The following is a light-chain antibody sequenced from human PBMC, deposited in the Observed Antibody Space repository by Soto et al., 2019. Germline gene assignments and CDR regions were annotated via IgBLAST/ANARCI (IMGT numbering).Light chain of an antibody. CDR1: SRHSRYA. V-gene: IGLV4-69*01. CDR3: QTGGAGIRV. CDR2: VNSDGSQ. J-gene: IGLJ2*01. Sequence: QAVLTQSPSASASLGASVKLTCTLSSRHSRYAIAWHQQQPEKGPRYLMKVNSDGSQNKGDVIPDRFSGSRSGAARYLTIASLQSEDEADYYCQTGGAGIRVFGGGTKLTVL.